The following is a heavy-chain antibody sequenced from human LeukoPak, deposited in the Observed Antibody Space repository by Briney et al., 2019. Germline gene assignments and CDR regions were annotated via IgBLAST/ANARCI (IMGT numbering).Heavy chain of an antibody. CDR3: AKDRRSGWPDDAFEI. CDR1: GFTFNSYA. D-gene: IGHD6-19*01. Sequence: VGSLRLSCAASGFTFNSYAMSWVRQAPGKGLQWVSGITNNGGNTYYADSVKGRFTISRDNSKNTLYLQMNSLRVEDTAIYYCAKDRRSGWPDDAFEIWGQGTMVTVSS. CDR2: ITNNGGNT. V-gene: IGHV3-23*01. J-gene: IGHJ3*02.